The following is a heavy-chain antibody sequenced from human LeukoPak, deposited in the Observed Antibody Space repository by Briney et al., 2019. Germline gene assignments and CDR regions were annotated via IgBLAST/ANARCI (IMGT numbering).Heavy chain of an antibody. CDR3: ARERGSSLYFDY. CDR2: IYYSGST. J-gene: IGHJ4*02. Sequence: SQTLSLTCTVSGGSISSDGYYWSWIRQHPGKGLEWIGYIYYSGSTYYNPSLKSRVTISVDTSKNQFSLKLSSVTAADTAVYYCARERGSSLYFDYWGQGTLVTVSS. CDR1: GGSISSDGYY. V-gene: IGHV4-31*03.